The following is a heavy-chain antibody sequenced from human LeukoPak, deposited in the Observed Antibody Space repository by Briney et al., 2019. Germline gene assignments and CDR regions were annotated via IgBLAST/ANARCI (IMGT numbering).Heavy chain of an antibody. Sequence: SETLSLTCTVSGGSISSYYWSWIRQPPGKGLEWIGYISYSGSTNYNPSLESRVTISVDTSKNQFSLKLSSVTAADTAVYYCARSRYCGGDCFSGGLDYWGQGTLVTASS. CDR1: GGSISSYY. J-gene: IGHJ4*02. V-gene: IGHV4-59*01. CDR3: ARSRYCGGDCFSGGLDY. CDR2: ISYSGST. D-gene: IGHD2-21*02.